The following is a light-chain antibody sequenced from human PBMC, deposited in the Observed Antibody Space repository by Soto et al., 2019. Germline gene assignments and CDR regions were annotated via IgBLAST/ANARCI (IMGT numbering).Light chain of an antibody. CDR2: EAT. CDR3: QQTYTNPQT. Sequence: DIQVTQSPSSLSASVGDRVTITCRTSQAAATFVNWYQQKPGRAPRLLISEATDLESGVPSRFSGRGSGTDFALIISSLQPEDFATYFCQQTYTNPQTFGQGTKVDIK. V-gene: IGKV1-39*01. J-gene: IGKJ1*01. CDR1: QAAATF.